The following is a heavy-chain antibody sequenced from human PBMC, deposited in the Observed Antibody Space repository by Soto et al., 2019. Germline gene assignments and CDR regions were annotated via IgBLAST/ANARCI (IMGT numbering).Heavy chain of an antibody. CDR2: IYYSGST. CDR1: GGSISSGGYY. CDR3: ASHQGTGWPKAVVVANHNPT. Sequence: KTSETLSLTCTVSGGSISSGGYYWSWIRQHPGKGLEWIGYIYYSGSTYYNPSLKRRVTISVDTSKNQLSLKLSSVTAADTAVYYCASHQGTGWPKAVVVANHNPTWGQGTLVTVSS. D-gene: IGHD2-15*01. V-gene: IGHV4-31*03. J-gene: IGHJ5*02.